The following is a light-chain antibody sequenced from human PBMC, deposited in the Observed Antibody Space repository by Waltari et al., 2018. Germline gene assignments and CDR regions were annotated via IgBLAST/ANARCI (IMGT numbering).Light chain of an antibody. CDR3: QQSYSTPQT. J-gene: IGKJ1*01. CDR1: QSISSY. Sequence: DIQMTQSPSSLSASVGDRVTITCRASQSISSYLNWYQQKPGKALKLLIYAASSLQSGVPSRFSGSGSGTDFTLTISSLQPEDFATYYCQQSYSTPQTFGQGTKVEIK. CDR2: AAS. V-gene: IGKV1-39*01.